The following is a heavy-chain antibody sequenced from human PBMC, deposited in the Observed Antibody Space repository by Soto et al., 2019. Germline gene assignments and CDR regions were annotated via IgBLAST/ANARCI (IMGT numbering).Heavy chain of an antibody. Sequence: RXTRLNPTQTLTLTCTFSGFSPSTSVVGVGWIRQPPGKALEWLALIYWDDDKRYSPSLENRLTITRDTSKNQVVLTMTNMDPVDTATYFCAHSYCTNLNCYSFDYWGQGTLVTVSS. CDR1: GFSPSTSVVG. CDR2: IYWDDDK. V-gene: IGHV2-5*02. CDR3: AHSYCTNLNCYSFDY. J-gene: IGHJ4*02. D-gene: IGHD2-8*01.